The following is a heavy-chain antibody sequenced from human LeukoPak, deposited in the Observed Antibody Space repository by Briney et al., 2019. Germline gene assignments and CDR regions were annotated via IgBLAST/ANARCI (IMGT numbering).Heavy chain of an antibody. D-gene: IGHD4/OR15-4a*01. J-gene: IGHJ4*02. CDR2: LSGSGGST. CDR3: AKERDYGPADY. CDR1: GFTFSSYA. V-gene: IGHV3-23*01. Sequence: PGGSPRLSCAASGFTFSSYAMSWVRQAPGKGLEWVSGLSGSGGSTDYADSVKGRFTVSRDNSKNTLFLQMNSLRAEDTAIYYCAKERDYGPADYWGQGTLVTVSS.